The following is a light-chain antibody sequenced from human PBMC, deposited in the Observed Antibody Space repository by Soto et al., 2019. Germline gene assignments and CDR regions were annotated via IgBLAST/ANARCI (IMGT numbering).Light chain of an antibody. J-gene: IGLJ1*01. CDR3: SSYTRSNTLV. CDR1: SSDVGNYKY. Sequence: QSVLTQPASVSGSPGQSITISCTGTSSDVGNYKYVSWYQQHPGKAPKLIVYEVSNRPSGISNRFSGSKSGNTASLTISGLQAEDEADYYCSSYTRSNTLVF. V-gene: IGLV2-14*01. CDR2: EVS.